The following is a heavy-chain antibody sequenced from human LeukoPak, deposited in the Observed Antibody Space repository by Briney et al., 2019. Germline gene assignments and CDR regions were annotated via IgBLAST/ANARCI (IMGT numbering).Heavy chain of an antibody. J-gene: IGHJ3*02. CDR1: GVSFSSYY. CDR3: ARERGNLRGDAFDI. CDR2: IYSSGNT. V-gene: IGHV4-4*07. D-gene: IGHD1-26*01. Sequence: SETLSLTCTVSGVSFSSYYWTWIRQPAGKGLEWIGRIYSSGNTNYNPSLESRVTMPIDTSKKQISLKLTSVTAADTAVYYCARERGNLRGDAFDIWGQGTMVTVSS.